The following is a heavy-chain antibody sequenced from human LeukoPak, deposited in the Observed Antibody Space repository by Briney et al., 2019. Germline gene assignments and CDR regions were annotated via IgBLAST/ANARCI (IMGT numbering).Heavy chain of an antibody. J-gene: IGHJ4*02. D-gene: IGHD2/OR15-2a*01. CDR2: IYSGGST. CDR3: ARDFPAFD. V-gene: IGHV3-53*01. CDR1: GFTVSSYN. Sequence: GGSLRLSCAASGFTVSSYNMSWVRQAPGKGLEWVSVIYSGGSTYYADSVKGRFTISRDNSKNTLYLQMNSLRAEDTAVYYCARDFPAFDWGQGTLVTVSS.